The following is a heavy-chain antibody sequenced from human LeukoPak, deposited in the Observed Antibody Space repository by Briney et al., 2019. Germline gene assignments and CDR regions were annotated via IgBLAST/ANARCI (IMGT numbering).Heavy chain of an antibody. J-gene: IGHJ5*02. Sequence: GRSLRLSCAASGFTFSSYGMHWVRQAPGKGLEWVAVISYDGSNKYYADSVKGRFTISRDNSKNTLYLQMNSLRAEDTAVYYCAKDNDPSGGIQLRPSGWFDPWGQGTLVTVSS. CDR2: ISYDGSNK. CDR1: GFTFSSYG. CDR3: AKDNDPSGGIQLRPSGWFDP. D-gene: IGHD5-18*01. V-gene: IGHV3-30*18.